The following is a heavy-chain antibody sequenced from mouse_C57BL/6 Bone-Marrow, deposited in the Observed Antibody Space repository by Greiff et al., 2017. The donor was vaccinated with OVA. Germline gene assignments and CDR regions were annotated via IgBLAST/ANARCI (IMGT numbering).Heavy chain of an antibody. CDR2: IWGVGST. Sequence: VKLMESGPGLVAPSQSLSITCTVSGFSLTSYGVDWVRQSPGKGLEWLGVIWGVGSTNYNSALKSRLSISKDNSKSQVFLKMNSLQTDDTAMYYCARYSSGYVMDYWGQGTSVTVSS. D-gene: IGHD3-2*02. V-gene: IGHV2-6*01. CDR3: ARYSSGYVMDY. J-gene: IGHJ4*01. CDR1: GFSLTSYG.